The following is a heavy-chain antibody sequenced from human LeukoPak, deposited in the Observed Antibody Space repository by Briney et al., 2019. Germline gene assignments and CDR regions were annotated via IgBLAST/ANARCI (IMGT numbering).Heavy chain of an antibody. CDR1: GFTFSSYT. J-gene: IGHJ3*02. Sequence: SGGSLRLSCAASGFTFSSYTMNWVRKAPGKGLEWISYISSSSSIMYYADSVKGRFSISRDNAKNSLYLQMNSLRDEDTAVYYCARDKSGSDSARGAVIDICGQGAMVTVSS. D-gene: IGHD1-26*01. V-gene: IGHV3-48*02. CDR2: ISSSSSIM. CDR3: ARDKSGSDSARGAVIDI.